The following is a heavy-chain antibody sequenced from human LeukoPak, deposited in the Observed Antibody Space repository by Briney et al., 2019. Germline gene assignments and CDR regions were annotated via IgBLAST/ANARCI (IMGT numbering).Heavy chain of an antibody. CDR3: ARGVLKTLIVS. CDR1: GGSISSYY. V-gene: IGHV4-4*07. D-gene: IGHD3-22*01. CDR2: IFTSGTLETSGST. Sequence: SETLSLTCTVSGGSISSYYWSWLRQPAGKGLEWIGRIFTSGTLETSGSTNYNPSLKSRVTMSVDTSKNQFSLKLSSVTAADTAVYYCARGVLKTLIVSWGQGTLVTVSS. J-gene: IGHJ4*02.